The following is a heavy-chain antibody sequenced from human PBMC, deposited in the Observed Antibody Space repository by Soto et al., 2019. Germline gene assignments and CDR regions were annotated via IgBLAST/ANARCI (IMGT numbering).Heavy chain of an antibody. CDR1: GGTFSSYA. CDR2: IIPIFGTA. D-gene: IGHD5-12*01. V-gene: IGHV1-69*13. Sequence: GASVKVSCKASGGTFSSYAISWVRQAPGQGLEWMGGIIPIFGTANYAQKFQGRVTITADESTSTAYMELSSLRSEDTAVYYCATDLQPFEDGYTFDYWGQGTLVPVSS. J-gene: IGHJ4*02. CDR3: ATDLQPFEDGYTFDY.